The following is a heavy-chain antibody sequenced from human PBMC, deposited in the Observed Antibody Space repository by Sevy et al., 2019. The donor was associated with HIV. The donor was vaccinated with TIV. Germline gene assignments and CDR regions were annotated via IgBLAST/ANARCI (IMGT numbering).Heavy chain of an antibody. CDR1: GFTFSSHG. CDR3: AKGEGYCSGGSCNPGVS. D-gene: IGHD2-15*01. CDR2: TSFDGNKR. Sequence: GGSLRLSCAASGFTFSSHGMHWVRRAPGKGLEWVGLTSFDGNKRYYPDSVKGRFTISRDNSKNTLYLQMNGLRAEDTAVYYCAKGEGYCSGGSCNPGVSWGQGTLVTVSS. V-gene: IGHV3-30*18. J-gene: IGHJ5*02.